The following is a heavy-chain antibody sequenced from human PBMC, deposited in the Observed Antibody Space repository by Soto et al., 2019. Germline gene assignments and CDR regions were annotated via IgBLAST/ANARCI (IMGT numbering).Heavy chain of an antibody. CDR2: IYWDDER. CDR1: GVSLTTSGVG. CDR3: AHSKGAMVP. V-gene: IGHV2-5*02. J-gene: IGHJ5*01. D-gene: IGHD5-18*01. Sequence: QITLKESGPTLIRPTQTLTLTCTLSGVSLTTSGVGVGWIRQPPGKALEWLALIYWDDERRYNPSLKSRLTITQDTPKNQVVLTMNNVDPSDKATYYCAHSKGAMVPWGQGTLVTVSS.